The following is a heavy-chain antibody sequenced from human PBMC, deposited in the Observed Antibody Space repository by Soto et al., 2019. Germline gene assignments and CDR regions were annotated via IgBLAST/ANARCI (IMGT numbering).Heavy chain of an antibody. J-gene: IGHJ4*02. CDR3: ARVNSNTGY. D-gene: IGHD2-8*02. V-gene: IGHV3-21*01. CDR2: ISSSSSYI. Sequence: EVQLVESGGGLVKPGGSLRLSCAASGFTFSSYSMNWVRQAPGKGLEWVSSISSSSSYIYYANSVKGRFTISRDNAKNSLYRQMNSLRAEDTAVYYCARVNSNTGYWGQGTLVTVSS. CDR1: GFTFSSYS.